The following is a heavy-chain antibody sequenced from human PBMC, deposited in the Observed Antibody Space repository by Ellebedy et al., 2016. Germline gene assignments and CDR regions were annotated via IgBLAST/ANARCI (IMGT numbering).Heavy chain of an antibody. J-gene: IGHJ4*02. CDR3: ARDTPSETAMAIDY. CDR1: GASIRAYF. CDR2: IYHSGRS. V-gene: IGHV4-59*12. Sequence: SETLSLXCSVSGASIRAYFWSWIRQTPGKGLEYVGYIYHSGRSDYNPSFKGRVTMSLDTSMNQFSLKLTSVTAADSAVYYCARDTPSETAMAIDYWGQGTLVTVSS. D-gene: IGHD5-18*01.